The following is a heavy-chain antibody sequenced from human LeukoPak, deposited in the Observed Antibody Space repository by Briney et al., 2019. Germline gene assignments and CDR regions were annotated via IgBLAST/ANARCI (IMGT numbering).Heavy chain of an antibody. D-gene: IGHD4-17*01. CDR3: AREGIYGDYRH. Sequence: SETLSLTCTVSGGSISSYYWSWIRQFPGKGLEWIGYIYYSGSTNYNPSLKSRVTMSADTSKKQFSLKLRSVTAADTAVYYCAREGIYGDYRHWGQGTLVTVSS. CDR2: IYYSGST. CDR1: GGSISSYY. V-gene: IGHV4-59*12. J-gene: IGHJ4*02.